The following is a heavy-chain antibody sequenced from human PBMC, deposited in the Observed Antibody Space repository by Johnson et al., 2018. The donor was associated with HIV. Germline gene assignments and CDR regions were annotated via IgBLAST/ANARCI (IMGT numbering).Heavy chain of an antibody. D-gene: IGHD3-10*01. CDR2: IGPAGDT. CDR1: GFTFSTYD. Sequence: QLVESGGGLVQPGGSLRLSCAASGFTFSTYDMHWVRQAAGKGLEWVSAIGPAGDTYYPGSVKGRFTISRENAKNSLYLQMNSLRAEDTAVYYCARDRGSHDAFDIWGQGTMVTVSS. J-gene: IGHJ3*02. V-gene: IGHV3-13*01. CDR3: ARDRGSHDAFDI.